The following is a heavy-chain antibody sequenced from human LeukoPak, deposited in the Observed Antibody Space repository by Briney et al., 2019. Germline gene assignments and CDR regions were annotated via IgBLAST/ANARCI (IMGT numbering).Heavy chain of an antibody. V-gene: IGHV3-23*01. Sequence: AISGSGGSTYYADSVKGRFTISRDNSKNTLYLQMNSLRAEDTAVYYCAKGRSGSYYWFDPWGQGTLVTVSS. CDR2: ISGSGGST. CDR3: AKGRSGSYYWFDP. D-gene: IGHD1-26*01. J-gene: IGHJ5*02.